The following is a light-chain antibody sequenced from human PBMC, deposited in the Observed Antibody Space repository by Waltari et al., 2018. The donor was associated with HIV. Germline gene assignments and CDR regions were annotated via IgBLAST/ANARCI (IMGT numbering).Light chain of an antibody. CDR2: SNS. CDR1: RSNLGSNP. V-gene: IGLV1-44*01. J-gene: IGLJ3*02. Sequence: QSVLTQPPSASGAPGQRVTISCSGSRSNLGSNPVSWYQQLPGTAPKRLISSNSQRPSGVPDRFSGSKSGSSASLAISGLQSEDESQYFCGAWDDSLKGFMFGGGTQLTVL. CDR3: GAWDDSLKGFM.